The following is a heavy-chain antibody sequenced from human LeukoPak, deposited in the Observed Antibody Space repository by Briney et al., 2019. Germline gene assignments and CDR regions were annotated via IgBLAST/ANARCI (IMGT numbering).Heavy chain of an antibody. CDR2: IVVGSGNT. Sequence: ASVKVSCKASGFTFTSSAVQWVRQARGQRLEWIGWIVVGSGNTNYAQKFQERVTITRDMSTSTAYMELSSLRSEDTAVYYCAAGALNTVVTGSYWGQGTLVTVSS. CDR1: GFTFTSSA. CDR3: AAGALNTVVTGSY. J-gene: IGHJ4*02. D-gene: IGHD4-23*01. V-gene: IGHV1-58*01.